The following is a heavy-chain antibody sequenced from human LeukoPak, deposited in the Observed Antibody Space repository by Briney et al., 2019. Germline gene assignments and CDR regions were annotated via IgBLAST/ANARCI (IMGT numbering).Heavy chain of an antibody. D-gene: IGHD3-10*01. V-gene: IGHV3-23*01. J-gene: IGHJ4*02. CDR1: GXTFSSYA. CDR3: AKRAITMVRGANFDY. CDR2: ISGSGGST. Sequence: GGXXXXSCAASGXTFSSYAMSWVRQAPGKGLEWVSAISGSGGSTYYADSVKGRFTISRDNSKNTLYLQMNSLRAKDTAVYYCAKRAITMVRGANFDYWGQGTLVTVSS.